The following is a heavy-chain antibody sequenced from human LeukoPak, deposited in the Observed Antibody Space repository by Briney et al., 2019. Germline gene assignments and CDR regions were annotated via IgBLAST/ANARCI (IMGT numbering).Heavy chain of an antibody. CDR2: IYPGDSDT. V-gene: IGHV5-51*01. Sequence: GESLKISCQGSGYSFTSYWNAWVRQMPGKDLEWMGIIYPGDSDTRYSPSFQGQATISADKSISTAYLQWRSLKASDTAIYYCARQRWYPYYFDYWGQGILVTVSS. CDR1: GYSFTSYW. J-gene: IGHJ4*02. CDR3: ARQRWYPYYFDY. D-gene: IGHD4-23*01.